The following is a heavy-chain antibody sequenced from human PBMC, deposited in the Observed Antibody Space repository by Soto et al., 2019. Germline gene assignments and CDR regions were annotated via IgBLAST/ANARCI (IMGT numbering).Heavy chain of an antibody. Sequence: EVQLVESGGGLVKPGGSLRLSCVASGFTFSTTWMNWVRQAPGKGLEWVGRIGSKTEGGTTNYAAPVKGRFTISRDDSKNTLYLQMDSLNSGDTAVYYCATVSYSNRGSWGQGILVSVSS. CDR2: IGSKTEGGTT. CDR3: ATVSYSNRGS. V-gene: IGHV3-15*07. D-gene: IGHD4-4*01. CDR1: GFTFSTTW. J-gene: IGHJ5*02.